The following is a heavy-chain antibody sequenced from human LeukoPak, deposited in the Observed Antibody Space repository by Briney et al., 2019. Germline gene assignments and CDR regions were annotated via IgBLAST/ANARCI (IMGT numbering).Heavy chain of an antibody. CDR2: IYTSGST. CDR1: GGSFSGYY. D-gene: IGHD1-26*01. Sequence: SETLSLTCAVYGGSFSGYYWSWIRQPPGKGLEWTGRIYTSGSTNYNPSLKSRVTMSVDTSKNQFSLKLSSVIAADTAVYYCARGQPGAFFDYWGQGTLVTVSS. V-gene: IGHV4-59*10. CDR3: ARGQPGAFFDY. J-gene: IGHJ4*02.